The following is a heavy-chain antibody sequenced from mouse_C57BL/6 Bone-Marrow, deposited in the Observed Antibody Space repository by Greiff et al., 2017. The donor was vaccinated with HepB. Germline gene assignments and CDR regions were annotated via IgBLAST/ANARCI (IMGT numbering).Heavy chain of an antibody. Sequence: VQLQQPGAELVKPGASVKLSCKASGYTFTSYWMHWVKQRPGQGLEWIGMIHPNSGSTNYNEKFKSKATLTVDKSSSTAYMQLSSLTSEDSAVYYCAPIYYDYDESPYYAVDYWGQGTSVTVSS. CDR1: GYTFTSYW. J-gene: IGHJ4*01. CDR3: APIYYDYDESPYYAVDY. D-gene: IGHD2-4*01. CDR2: IHPNSGST. V-gene: IGHV1-64*01.